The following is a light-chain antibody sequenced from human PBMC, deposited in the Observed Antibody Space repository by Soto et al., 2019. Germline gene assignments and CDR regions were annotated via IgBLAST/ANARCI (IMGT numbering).Light chain of an antibody. J-gene: IGKJ1*01. CDR2: KAS. V-gene: IGKV1-5*03. CDR3: QQYNAYSRM. Sequence: DIQMTQSPSTLSASVGDRVTITCRASESISSGLAWYQQKPGKAPNLLIYKASTLESGVQSRFSGSGSGTEFTLTISSLQPDDFATYYCQQYNAYSRMFGQGTKVEIK. CDR1: ESISSG.